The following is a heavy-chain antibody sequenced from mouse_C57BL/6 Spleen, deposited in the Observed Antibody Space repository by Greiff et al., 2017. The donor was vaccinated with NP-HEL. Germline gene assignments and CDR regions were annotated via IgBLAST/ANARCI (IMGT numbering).Heavy chain of an antibody. CDR3: ARPNYSTFAY. J-gene: IGHJ3*01. Sequence: EVKLVESGGGLVKPGGSLKLSCAASGFTFSDYGMHWVRQAPEKGLEWVAYISSGSSTIYYADTVKGRFTISRDNAKNTLFLQMTSLRSEDTAMYYCARPNYSTFAYWGQGTLVTVSA. V-gene: IGHV5-17*01. CDR2: ISSGSSTI. CDR1: GFTFSDYG. D-gene: IGHD2-5*01.